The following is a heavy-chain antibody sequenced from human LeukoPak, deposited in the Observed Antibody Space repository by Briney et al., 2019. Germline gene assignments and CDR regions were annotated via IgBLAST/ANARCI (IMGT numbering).Heavy chain of an antibody. CDR1: GYTFSTYS. Sequence: APVKASCKASGYTFSTYSVSWVRQAPGQGLEWMGWISSYNGNTHFAQKFQGRITMTTDTSTSTAYMELRSLRSDDTAVYYCARVYDFWSDYWYYMDVWGKGTTVTVSS. CDR3: ARVYDFWSDYWYYMDV. V-gene: IGHV1-18*01. D-gene: IGHD3-3*01. J-gene: IGHJ6*03. CDR2: ISSYNGNT.